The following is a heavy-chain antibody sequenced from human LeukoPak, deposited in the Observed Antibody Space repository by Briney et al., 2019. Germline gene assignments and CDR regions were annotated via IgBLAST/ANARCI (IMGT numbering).Heavy chain of an antibody. Sequence: KASETLSLTCGVYGGSLSGHYWSWIRQPPGKGLEWIGEIKHSGSTNYNPSLKSRVIISVDTSKNQFSLKLNSVTAADTAVYYCAREYNTSSTSFDYWGQGTLVAVCS. V-gene: IGHV4-34*01. CDR3: AREYNTSSTSFDY. CDR2: IKHSGST. CDR1: GGSLSGHY. J-gene: IGHJ4*02. D-gene: IGHD6-6*01.